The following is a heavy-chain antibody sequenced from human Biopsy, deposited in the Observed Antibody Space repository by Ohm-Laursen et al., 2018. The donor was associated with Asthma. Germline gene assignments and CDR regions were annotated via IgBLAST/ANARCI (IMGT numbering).Heavy chain of an antibody. CDR2: IKSKTDGGTT. V-gene: IGHV3-15*01. J-gene: IGHJ4*02. CDR3: TAGFWWTFDY. D-gene: IGHD3-16*01. Sequence: SLRLSCTASGFTFSNAWMSWVRQAPGKGLEWVGRIKSKTDGGTTDYAAPVKGRFTISRDDSKNTLYLQMNSLKTEDTAVYYCTAGFWWTFDYWGQGTLVTVSS. CDR1: GFTFSNAW.